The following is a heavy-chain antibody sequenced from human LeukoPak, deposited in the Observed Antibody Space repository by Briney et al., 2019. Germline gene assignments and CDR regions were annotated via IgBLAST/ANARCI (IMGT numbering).Heavy chain of an antibody. CDR2: IYYSGRT. CDR3: ASLQSYSGSLIFDF. J-gene: IGHJ4*02. Sequence: KSSETLSLTCTVSGGSISSSSYYWGWIRQPPGKGLEWIGSIYYSGRTYYNPSLKSRVTISVDTSKNQFSLKLTSVTAADTAVYYCASLQSYSGSLIFDFWGQGTLVTVSS. D-gene: IGHD1-26*01. CDR1: GGSISSSSYY. V-gene: IGHV4-39*01.